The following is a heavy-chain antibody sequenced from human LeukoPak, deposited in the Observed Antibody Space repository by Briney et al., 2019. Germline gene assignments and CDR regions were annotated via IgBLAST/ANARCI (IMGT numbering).Heavy chain of an antibody. CDR1: GCTFSSYW. V-gene: IGHV3-74*01. CDR2: INSDGSST. D-gene: IGHD5-18*01. J-gene: IGHJ4*02. CDR3: ARGGPRGYSYGAIDY. Sequence: PGGSLRLSCAASGCTFSSYWMHWVRQAPGKGLVWVSRINSDGSSTSYADSVKGRFTISRDNAKNTLYLQMNSLRAEDTAVYYCARGGPRGYSYGAIDYWGQGTLVTVSS.